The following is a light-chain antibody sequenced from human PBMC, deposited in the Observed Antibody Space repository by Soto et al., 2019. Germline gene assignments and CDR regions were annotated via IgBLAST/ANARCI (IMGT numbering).Light chain of an antibody. V-gene: IGLV2-23*02. CDR3: CSYAGSSTVGV. CDR2: EVS. J-gene: IGLJ3*02. CDR1: SSDVGSYNL. Sequence: QSALTQPDSVSGSPGQSITISCTGTSSDVGSYNLVSWYQQHPGKAPKLMIYEVSKRPSGVSNRFSGSKSGNTASLTISGLQAEDEADYYCCSYAGSSTVGVFGGGTKLTVL.